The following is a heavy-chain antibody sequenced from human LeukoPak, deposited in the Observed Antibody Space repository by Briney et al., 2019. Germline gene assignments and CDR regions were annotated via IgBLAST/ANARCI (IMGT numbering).Heavy chain of an antibody. D-gene: IGHD2-15*01. CDR3: ARDTPGYCSGGSCRGYYMDV. V-gene: IGHV4-59*01. J-gene: IGHJ6*03. Sequence: SETLSLTCTVSGGSISSYYWSWIRQPPGKGLEWIGYIYYSGSTNYNPSLKSRVTISVDTSKNQFSLKLSSVTAADTAVYYCARDTPGYCSGGSCRGYYMDVWGKGTTVTISS. CDR1: GGSISSYY. CDR2: IYYSGST.